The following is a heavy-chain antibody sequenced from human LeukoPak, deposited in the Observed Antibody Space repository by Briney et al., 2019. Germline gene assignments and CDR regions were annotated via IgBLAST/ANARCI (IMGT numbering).Heavy chain of an antibody. CDR2: IYTSGST. D-gene: IGHD1-20*01. CDR3: ARAPIYNWSVYFDY. V-gene: IGHV4-61*02. Sequence: SETLSLTCTVSGGSISSGSYHWSWIRQPAGKGLEWIGRIYTSGSTNYNPSLKSRVTISVDTSKNQFSLKLSSVTAAGTAVYYCARAPIYNWSVYFDYWGQGTLVTVSS. J-gene: IGHJ4*02. CDR1: GGSISSGSYH.